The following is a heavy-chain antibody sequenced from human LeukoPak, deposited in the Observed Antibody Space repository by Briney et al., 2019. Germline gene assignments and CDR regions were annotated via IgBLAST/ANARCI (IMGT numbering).Heavy chain of an antibody. D-gene: IGHD1-14*01. V-gene: IGHV3-23*01. J-gene: IGHJ6*03. Sequence: PGGSLRHSCATSGFTFTTYGMIWVRQAPGKGLEWVLGISGSGSNTYYADSVKGRFTSSRDSSKKTVYLQMNSLRAEDTAVYYCAKNGEPHYYMDVLGKGTTVTVSS. CDR1: GFTFTTYG. CDR2: ISGSGSNT. CDR3: AKNGEPHYYMDV.